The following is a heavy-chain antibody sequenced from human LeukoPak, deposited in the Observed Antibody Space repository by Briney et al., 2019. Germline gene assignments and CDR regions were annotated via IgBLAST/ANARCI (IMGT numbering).Heavy chain of an antibody. D-gene: IGHD1-20*01. V-gene: IGHV3-23*01. Sequence: PGGSLRLSCAASGFTFTSYAMSWVRQAPGKGLEWVSAVSDSGGSTYHANSVRGRFTISRDNSKSTAHLQMNSLRAEDTAVYYCATDRSPITGTDYWGQGTLVTVSS. CDR1: GFTFTSYA. CDR2: VSDSGGST. CDR3: ATDRSPITGTDY. J-gene: IGHJ4*02.